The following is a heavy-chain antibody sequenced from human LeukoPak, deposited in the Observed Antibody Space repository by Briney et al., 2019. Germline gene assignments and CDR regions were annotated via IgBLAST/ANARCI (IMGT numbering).Heavy chain of an antibody. CDR1: GFTFSSYS. V-gene: IGHV3-21*01. Sequence: PGGSLRLSCAASGFTFSSYSMNWVRQAPGKGLEWVSSISSSSSYIYYADSVKGRFTISRDNAKNSLYLQMNSLGAEDTAVYYCARDRVAGAALNWFDPWGQGTPVTVSS. D-gene: IGHD6-13*01. CDR3: ARDRVAGAALNWFDP. CDR2: ISSSSSYI. J-gene: IGHJ5*02.